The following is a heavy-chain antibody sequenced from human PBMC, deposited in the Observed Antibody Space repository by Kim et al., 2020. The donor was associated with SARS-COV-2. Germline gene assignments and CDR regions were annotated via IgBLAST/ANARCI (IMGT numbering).Heavy chain of an antibody. V-gene: IGHV4-39*01. D-gene: IGHD6-13*01. CDR1: GGSISSSSYY. J-gene: IGHJ4*02. CDR2: IYYSGST. Sequence: SETLSLTCTVSGGSISSSSYYWGWIRQPPGKGLEWIGSIYYSGSTYYNPSLKSRVTISVDTSKNQFSLKLSSVTAADTAVYYCARHRIAAAGFSWGQGTL. CDR3: ARHRIAAAGFS.